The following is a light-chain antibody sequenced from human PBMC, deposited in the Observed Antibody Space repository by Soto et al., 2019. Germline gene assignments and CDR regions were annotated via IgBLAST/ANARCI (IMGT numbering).Light chain of an antibody. Sequence: EIVLTQSPGTLSLSPGERATLSCRASQSVSSSYLAWYQQKPGQAPRLLIYATSTRATGIPDRFSGGGSGTEFTLTISRLEPEDFAVYYCQHYGSSPLTFGGGTKVEIK. CDR1: QSVSSSY. V-gene: IGKV3-20*01. CDR3: QHYGSSPLT. J-gene: IGKJ4*01. CDR2: ATS.